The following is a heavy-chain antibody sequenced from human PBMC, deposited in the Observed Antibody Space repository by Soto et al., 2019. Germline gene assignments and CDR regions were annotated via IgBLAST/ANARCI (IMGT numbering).Heavy chain of an antibody. Sequence: SEGSVRGSCAASGVTGSSNYMSWVRQAPGKGLEWVSVIYSGGSTYYADSVKGRFTISRDNSKNTLYLQMNSLRAEDTAVYYCARTPNSSGWYEDHYYGMAVWGQVTTVTVS. CDR1: GVTGSSNY. D-gene: IGHD6-19*01. V-gene: IGHV3-53*01. CDR2: IYSGGST. J-gene: IGHJ6*02. CDR3: ARTPNSSGWYEDHYYGMAV.